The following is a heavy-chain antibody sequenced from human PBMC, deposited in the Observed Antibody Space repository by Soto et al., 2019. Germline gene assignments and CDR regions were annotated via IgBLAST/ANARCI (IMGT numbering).Heavy chain of an antibody. V-gene: IGHV4-59*01. CDR3: ARAMVWTTVTTYWFDP. CDR2: IYYSGST. D-gene: IGHD4-4*01. Sequence: SETLSLTCTVSGGSISSYYWSWIRQPPGKGLEWIGYIYYSGSTNYNPSLKSRVTISVDTSKNQFSLKLSSVTAADTAVYYCARAMVWTTVTTYWFDPWGQGTLVTVSS. J-gene: IGHJ5*02. CDR1: GGSISSYY.